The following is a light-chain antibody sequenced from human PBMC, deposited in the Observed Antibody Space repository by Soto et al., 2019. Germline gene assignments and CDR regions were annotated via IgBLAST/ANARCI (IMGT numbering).Light chain of an antibody. CDR2: DAS. CDR1: QSVSNY. Sequence: EVVLTQSPATLSLSPGERATLSCRASQSVSNYLAWYQQKPGQAPRLLIYDASSRATGIPGRFSGSGSGTDFTLAISNLEPEDFAVYYCQHRRTFGPGTKVDIK. CDR3: QHRRT. J-gene: IGKJ3*01. V-gene: IGKV3-11*01.